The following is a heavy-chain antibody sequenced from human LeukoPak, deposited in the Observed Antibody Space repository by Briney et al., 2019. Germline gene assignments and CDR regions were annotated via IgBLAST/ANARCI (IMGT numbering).Heavy chain of an antibody. V-gene: IGHV1-18*01. Sequence: ASVKVSCKASGYTFTSYGISWVRQAPGQGLEWMGWISAYNGNTNYAQELQGRVTMTRDTSTSTVYMELSSLRSEDTAVYYCASVGSDCSGGSCYSDFYYFDYWGQGTLVTVSS. D-gene: IGHD2-15*01. CDR2: ISAYNGNT. J-gene: IGHJ4*02. CDR1: GYTFTSYG. CDR3: ASVGSDCSGGSCYSDFYYFDY.